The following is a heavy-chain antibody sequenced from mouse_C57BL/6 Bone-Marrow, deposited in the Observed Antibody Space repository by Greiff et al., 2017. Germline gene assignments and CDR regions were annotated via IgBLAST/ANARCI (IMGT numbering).Heavy chain of an antibody. CDR1: GFTFSSYA. D-gene: IGHD1-1*01. J-gene: IGHJ4*01. CDR3: ASSTVVAPMDY. CDR2: ISDGGSYT. V-gene: IGHV5-4*03. Sequence: EVKLVESGGGLVKPGGSLKLSCAASGFTFSSYAMSWVRQTPEKRLEWVATISDGGSYTYYPDNVKGRFPISRDNAKNNLYLQMGHLKSEDTAMYYCASSTVVAPMDYWGQGTSVTVSS.